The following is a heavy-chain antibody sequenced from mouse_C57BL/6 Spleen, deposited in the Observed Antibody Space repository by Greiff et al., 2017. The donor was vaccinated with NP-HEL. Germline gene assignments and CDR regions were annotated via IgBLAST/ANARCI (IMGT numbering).Heavy chain of an antibody. J-gene: IGHJ4*01. Sequence: QVQLQQPGAELVRPGSSVKLSCKASGYTFTSYWMHWVKQRPIQGLEWIGNIDPSDSETHYNQKFKDKATLTVDKSSSTAYMQLSSLTSEDSAVYYCARSRDYDYCYAMDYWGQGTSVTVSS. D-gene: IGHD2-4*01. V-gene: IGHV1-52*01. CDR3: ARSRDYDYCYAMDY. CDR1: GYTFTSYW. CDR2: IDPSDSET.